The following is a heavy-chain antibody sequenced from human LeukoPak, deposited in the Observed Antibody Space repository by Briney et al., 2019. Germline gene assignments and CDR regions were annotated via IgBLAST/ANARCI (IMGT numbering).Heavy chain of an antibody. CDR1: GGSISSYY. V-gene: IGHV4-59*01. Sequence: SETLSLTCTVSGGSISSYYWSWTRQPPGKGLEWIGYIYNSGSTNYNPSLKSRVTISGDTSKNQFSLKLSSVTAADTAVYYCAGSRYGSTSTNYYMDVWGKGTTVTVSS. CDR2: IYNSGST. J-gene: IGHJ6*03. D-gene: IGHD2-2*01. CDR3: AGSRYGSTSTNYYMDV.